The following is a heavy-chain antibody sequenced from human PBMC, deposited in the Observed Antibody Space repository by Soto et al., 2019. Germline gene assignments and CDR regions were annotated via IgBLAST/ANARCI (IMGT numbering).Heavy chain of an antibody. V-gene: IGHV3-23*01. Sequence: EVPLLESGGGLVQPGGSLRLSCAASGFTFSSYAMSWVRQAPGKGLEWVSAISGTGGRTYYADSVKGRFNLSRDNSNNTLYLQMHSLRAEDTAVYYCAKDTRGLFFDYWCHGTLVTVSS. D-gene: IGHD3-10*01. J-gene: IGHJ4*01. CDR3: AKDTRGLFFDY. CDR1: GFTFSSYA. CDR2: ISGTGGRT.